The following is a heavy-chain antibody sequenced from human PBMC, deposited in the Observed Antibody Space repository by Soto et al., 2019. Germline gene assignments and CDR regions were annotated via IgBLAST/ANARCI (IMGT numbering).Heavy chain of an antibody. Sequence: GASVKVSCKVSGYTLTELSMHWVRQAPGKGLEWMGGFDPEDGETIYAQKFQGRVTMTEDTSTDTAYMELSSLRSEDTAVYYCARVPMVRGANYEYYYYYMDVWGKGTTVTVSS. CDR2: FDPEDGET. J-gene: IGHJ6*03. D-gene: IGHD3-10*01. CDR1: GYTLTELS. CDR3: ARVPMVRGANYEYYYYYMDV. V-gene: IGHV1-24*01.